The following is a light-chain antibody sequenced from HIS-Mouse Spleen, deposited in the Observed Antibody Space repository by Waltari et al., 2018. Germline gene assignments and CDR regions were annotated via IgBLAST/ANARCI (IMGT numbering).Light chain of an antibody. V-gene: IGLV3-10*01. CDR3: YSTDSSGNHRV. CDR1: ALPNKY. J-gene: IGLJ2*01. CDR2: EDS. Sequence: SYELTQPPSVSVSSGQTARITCSGDALPNKYADWYQQKSGQAPVLVIYEDSKRPSGIPERFSGSSSGTMATLTISGAQVEDEADYYCYSTDSSGNHRVFGGGTKLTVL.